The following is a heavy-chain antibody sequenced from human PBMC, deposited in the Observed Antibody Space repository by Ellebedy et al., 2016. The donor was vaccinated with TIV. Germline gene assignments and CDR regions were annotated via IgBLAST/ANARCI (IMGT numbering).Heavy chain of an antibody. J-gene: IGHJ6*02. CDR3: ARGRVVRGVISYYYGMDV. D-gene: IGHD3-10*01. Sequence: GESLKISCAASGFTFGCCAMSWIRQAPGKGLEWVSYISSSSSSTNYADSVKGRFTISRDDAKNSLYLQMNSLRAEDTAVYYCARGRVVRGVISYYYGMDVWGQGTTVTVSS. CDR2: ISSSSSST. CDR1: GFTFGCCA. V-gene: IGHV3-11*06.